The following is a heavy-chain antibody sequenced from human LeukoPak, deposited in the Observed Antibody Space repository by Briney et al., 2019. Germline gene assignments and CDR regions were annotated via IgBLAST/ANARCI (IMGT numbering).Heavy chain of an antibody. CDR2: ISWNSGSI. V-gene: IGHV3-9*01. D-gene: IGHD3-22*01. CDR3: AKDNYYDSSGYFDY. J-gene: IGHJ4*02. CDR1: GFTFDDYA. Sequence: PGGSLRLSCAASGFTFDDYAMHWVRQAPGKGLEWVSGISWNSGSIGYADSVKGRFTISRDNAKNSLYLQMNSLRAEDTALYYCAKDNYYDSSGYFDYWGQGTLVIVSS.